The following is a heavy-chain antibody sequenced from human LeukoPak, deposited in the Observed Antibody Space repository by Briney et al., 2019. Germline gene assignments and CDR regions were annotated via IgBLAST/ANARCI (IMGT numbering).Heavy chain of an antibody. CDR3: ASPERYFDWPLDY. Sequence: SETLSLICTVSGGSISSYYWSWIRQPPGKGLEWIGYIYYSGSTNYNPSLKSRVTISVDTSKNQFSLKLSSVTAADTAVYYCASPERYFDWPLDYWGQGTLVTVSS. D-gene: IGHD3-9*01. CDR2: IYYSGST. V-gene: IGHV4-59*01. J-gene: IGHJ4*02. CDR1: GGSISSYY.